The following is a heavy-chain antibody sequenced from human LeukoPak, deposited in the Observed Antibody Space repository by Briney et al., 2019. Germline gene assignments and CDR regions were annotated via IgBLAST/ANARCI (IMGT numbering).Heavy chain of an antibody. CDR3: AKGGYSSSWYYFDY. V-gene: IGHV3-74*01. Sequence: GGSLRLSCAASGFTFSSYWMHWVRQAPGKGLVWVSRIKSDGSSTSYADSVKGRFTISRDNAKNTLYLQMNSLRAEDTAVYYCAKGGYSSSWYYFDYWGQGTLVTVSS. CDR1: GFTFSSYW. J-gene: IGHJ4*02. D-gene: IGHD6-13*01. CDR2: IKSDGSST.